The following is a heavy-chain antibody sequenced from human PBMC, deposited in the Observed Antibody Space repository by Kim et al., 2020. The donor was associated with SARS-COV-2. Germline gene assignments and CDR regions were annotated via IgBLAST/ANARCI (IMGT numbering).Heavy chain of an antibody. CDR3: AREPRSSTSAITPDTWFDP. D-gene: IGHD2-2*01. CDR1: GYSFTSYW. CDR2: IDPSDSYT. Sequence: GASLKISCKGSGYSFTSYWISWVRQMPGKGLEWMGRIDPSDSYTNYSPSFQGHVIIPADKSISTAYLQWSGLKASDTAMNYCAREPRSSTSAITPDTWFDPWGQGTLVTVSS. J-gene: IGHJ5*02. V-gene: IGHV5-10-1*01.